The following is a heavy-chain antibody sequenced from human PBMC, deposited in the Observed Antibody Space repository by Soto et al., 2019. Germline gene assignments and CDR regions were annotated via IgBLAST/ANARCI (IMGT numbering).Heavy chain of an antibody. V-gene: IGHV3-30*04. D-gene: IGHD5-12*01. CDR3: ASDPVATDYYYYGMDV. Sequence: GGSLRLSCAASGFTFSSYAMHWVRQAPGKGLEWVAVISYDGSNKYYADSVKGRFTISRDNSKNTLYLQMNSLRAEDTAVYYCASDPVATDYYYYGMDVWGQGTTVTVSS. CDR2: ISYDGSNK. J-gene: IGHJ6*02. CDR1: GFTFSSYA.